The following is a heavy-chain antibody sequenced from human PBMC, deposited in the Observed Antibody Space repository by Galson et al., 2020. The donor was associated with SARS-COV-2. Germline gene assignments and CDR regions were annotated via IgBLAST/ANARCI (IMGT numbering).Heavy chain of an antibody. CDR3: ARERESYSSSLYRWFDP. V-gene: IGHV4-38-2*02. CDR2: ISHSGTI. J-gene: IGHJ5*02. D-gene: IGHD6-13*01. Sequence: SETLSLTCAVSGYSISSGYYWGWIRQPPGEGLEWIGSISHSGTIYSNPSLKSRITMSVDTSKNQFSLKLSSVNAADIAVYYCARERESYSSSLYRWFDPWGQGTLVTGSS. CDR1: GYSISSGYY.